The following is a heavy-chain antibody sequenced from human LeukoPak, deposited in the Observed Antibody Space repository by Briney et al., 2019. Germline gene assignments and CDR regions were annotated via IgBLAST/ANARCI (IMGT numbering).Heavy chain of an antibody. J-gene: IGHJ5*02. V-gene: IGHV4-31*03. CDR2: IYYSGST. CDR1: GGSISSGGYY. CDR3: AKKGAATGRGWFDP. Sequence: SETLSLTCTVSGGSISSGGYYWSWIRQHPGKSLEWIGYIYYSGSTYYNPSLKSRVTISVDTSKNQFSLKLSSVTAADTAVYYCAKKGAATGRGWFDPWGQGTLVTVSS. D-gene: IGHD6-13*01.